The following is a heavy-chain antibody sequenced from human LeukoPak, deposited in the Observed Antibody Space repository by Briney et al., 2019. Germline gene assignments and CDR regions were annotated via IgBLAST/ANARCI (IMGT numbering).Heavy chain of an antibody. CDR3: ARGPNYYDSSGYSP. CDR1: GGSISSSSYY. Sequence: SETLSLTCTVSGGSISSSSYYWGWIRQPPGKGLVWFGSISYSGNTYYNPSLKSRVTISVDTSKNQFSLKLSSVTAADTAVYYCARGPNYYDSSGYSPWGQGTLVTVSS. CDR2: ISYSGNT. V-gene: IGHV4-39*01. J-gene: IGHJ5*02. D-gene: IGHD3-22*01.